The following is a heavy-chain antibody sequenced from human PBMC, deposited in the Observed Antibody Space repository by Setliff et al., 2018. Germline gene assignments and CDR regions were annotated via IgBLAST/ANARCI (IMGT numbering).Heavy chain of an antibody. V-gene: IGHV3-7*01. CDR2: IKEDGSEE. CDR3: ARGGDVHSIGWFDY. Sequence: GGSLRLSCVASGFSFSNYYMSWVRQAPGKGLEWVANIKEDGSEEYYVDSVKGRFTISRDNAKNSGFLQMNSLGAEDTAMYYCARGGDVHSIGWFDYWGQGTRVTVSS. CDR1: GFSFSNYY. J-gene: IGHJ4*02. D-gene: IGHD6-19*01.